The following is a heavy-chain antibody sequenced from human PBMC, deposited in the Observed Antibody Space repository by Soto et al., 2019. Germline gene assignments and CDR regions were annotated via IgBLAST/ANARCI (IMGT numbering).Heavy chain of an antibody. CDR3: ARDRQSYDILTGYYYGWDV. Sequence: PSETLSLTCTVSGGSISSGGYYWSWIRQHPGKGLEWIGYIYYSGSTYYNPSLKSRVTISVDTSKNQFSLKLSSVTAADTAVYYCARDRQSYDILTGYYYGWDVWGQGTTVTVSS. J-gene: IGHJ6*02. D-gene: IGHD3-9*01. CDR1: GGSISSGGYY. V-gene: IGHV4-31*03. CDR2: IYYSGST.